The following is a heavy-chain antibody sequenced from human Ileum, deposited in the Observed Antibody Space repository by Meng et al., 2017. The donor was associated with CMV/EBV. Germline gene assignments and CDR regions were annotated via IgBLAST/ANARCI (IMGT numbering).Heavy chain of an antibody. CDR2: ISGYTSNT. CDR3: ARDKSDPGREGFAH. V-gene: IGHV1-18*01. Sequence: QVQLVQSGPEMKKPXXXXKVXXKTSCYTFSGYGITWVRQAPGQGLEWMGWISGYTSNTHYGQKIQGRATMTTDTSTNTAYMELRSLRSDDTAVYYCARDKSDPGREGFAHWGQGTLVTVSS. J-gene: IGHJ4*02. CDR1: CYTFSGYG.